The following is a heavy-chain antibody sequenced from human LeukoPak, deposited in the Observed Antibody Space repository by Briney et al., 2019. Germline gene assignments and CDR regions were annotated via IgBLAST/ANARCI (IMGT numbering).Heavy chain of an antibody. J-gene: IGHJ4*01. Sequence: NPGRSLRLSCAASGFTFSSYWMSWVRQAPAKGLEWVANIKQDGSEKYYVDSVKGRFTISRDNAKNSLYLQMNSLTAEDTAIYYCAKSVTYGGNPWVFNYWGQGTLVTVSS. CDR1: GFTFSSYW. CDR2: IKQDGSEK. CDR3: AKSVTYGGNPWVFNY. D-gene: IGHD4-23*01. V-gene: IGHV3-7*05.